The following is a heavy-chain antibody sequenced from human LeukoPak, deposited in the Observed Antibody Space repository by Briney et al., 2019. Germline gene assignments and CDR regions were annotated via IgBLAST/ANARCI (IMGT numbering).Heavy chain of an antibody. CDR2: ISGSGGST. J-gene: IGHJ6*02. Sequence: GGSLRLSCAASGFTFSSYAMSWVRQAPGKGLEWVSAISGSGGSTYYADSVKGRFTISRDNSKNTLYLQMNSLRAEDTAVYYCAKLLCSGGSCYSKYHYYYYGMDVWGQGTTVTVSS. CDR1: GFTFSSYA. V-gene: IGHV3-23*01. D-gene: IGHD2-15*01. CDR3: AKLLCSGGSCYSKYHYYYYGMDV.